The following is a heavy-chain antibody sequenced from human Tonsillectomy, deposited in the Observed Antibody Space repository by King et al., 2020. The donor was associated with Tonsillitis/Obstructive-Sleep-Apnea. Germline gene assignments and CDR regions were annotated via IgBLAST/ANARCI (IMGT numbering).Heavy chain of an antibody. CDR3: AHMDDMVLVRTFDY. CDR2: IYWDDDK. D-gene: IGHD4/OR15-4a*01. V-gene: IGHV2-5*02. CDR1: GFSLSTSGVG. Sequence: TLKESGPTLVKPTQTLTLTCTFSGFSLSTSGVGVGWIRQPPGKALEWLTLIYWDDDKRYSPSLKSRLTITKDTSKNQVDLTMTNMDPVDTPTYYCAHMDDMVLVRTFDYWGQATLVTVSS. J-gene: IGHJ4*02.